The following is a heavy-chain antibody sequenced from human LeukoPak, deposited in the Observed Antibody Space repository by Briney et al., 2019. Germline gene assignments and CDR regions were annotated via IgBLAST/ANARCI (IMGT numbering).Heavy chain of an antibody. CDR1: GFTYSSYA. Sequence: GGSLRLSCAASGFTYSSYAMSWVRQAPGKGLEWVSGISGSGDNTYYADSVKGRFTISRDNSKNTLYVQVNSLGTEDTAAYYCAKGSYYDSSGSFYFDYWGQGTLVTVSS. V-gene: IGHV3-23*01. J-gene: IGHJ4*02. D-gene: IGHD3-22*01. CDR2: ISGSGDNT. CDR3: AKGSYYDSSGSFYFDY.